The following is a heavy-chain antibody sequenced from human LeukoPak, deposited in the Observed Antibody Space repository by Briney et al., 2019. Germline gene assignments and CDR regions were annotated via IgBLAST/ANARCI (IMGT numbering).Heavy chain of an antibody. CDR3: ARVNGVGAIDY. V-gene: IGHV4-59*08. J-gene: IGHJ4*02. D-gene: IGHD1-26*01. CDR2: IYYSGST. CDR1: GGSISSYY. Sequence: PSETLSLTCTVSGGSISSYYWSWIRQPPGKGLEWIGYIYYSGSTNYNPSLKSRVTISVDTSKNQFSLKLSSVTAADTAVYYCARVNGVGAIDYWGQGTLVTVSS.